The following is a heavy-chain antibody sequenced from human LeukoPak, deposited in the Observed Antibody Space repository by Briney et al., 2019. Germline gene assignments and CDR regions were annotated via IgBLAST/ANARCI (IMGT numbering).Heavy chain of an antibody. CDR1: GFTFSNYW. D-gene: IGHD3-10*01. CDR2: IKQDGSEK. CDR3: ARHGGYYFDY. V-gene: IGHV3-7*01. J-gene: IGHJ4*02. Sequence: PGRSLRLSCAASGFTFSNYWMSWVRQAPGKGLEWVANIKQDGSEKYYVDSVKGRFTISRDNAKNSLYLQMNSLRAEDTAVYYCARHGGYYFDYWGQGTLVTVSS.